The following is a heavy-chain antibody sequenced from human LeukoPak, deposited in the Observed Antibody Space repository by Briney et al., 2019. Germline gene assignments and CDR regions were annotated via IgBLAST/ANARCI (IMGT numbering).Heavy chain of an antibody. CDR1: GFTFSSYE. CDR3: AREGGDIADTGFDY. CDR2: IEEDGGEK. J-gene: IGHJ4*02. D-gene: IGHD2-15*01. Sequence: GGSLRLSCAASGFTFSSYEMNWVRQAPGKGLEWVANIEEDGGEKYYVDSVKGRFTISRDNAKNSLYLQMNSLRAEDTAVYYCAREGGDIADTGFDYWGQGTLVTVSS. V-gene: IGHV3-7*01.